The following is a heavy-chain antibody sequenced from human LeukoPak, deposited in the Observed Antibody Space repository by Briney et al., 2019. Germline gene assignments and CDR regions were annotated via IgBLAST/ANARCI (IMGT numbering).Heavy chain of an antibody. V-gene: IGHV4-59*01. D-gene: IGHD5-12*01. CDR1: GVSTGNYY. J-gene: IGHJ4*02. CDR3: ARFYTGYMVDH. Sequence: KASETLSLTCTVSGVSTGNYYWSWIRQPPGEGLEWLGYIYNSGTPKYNPSLKSRVTISLDTSKNQFFLNLSSVTAAGTAVYYCARFYTGYMVDHWGQGTLVTVSS. CDR2: IYNSGTP.